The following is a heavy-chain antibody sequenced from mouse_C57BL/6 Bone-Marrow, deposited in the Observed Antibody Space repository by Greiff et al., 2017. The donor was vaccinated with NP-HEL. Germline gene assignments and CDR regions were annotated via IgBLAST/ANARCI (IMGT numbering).Heavy chain of an antibody. V-gene: IGHV5-4*01. CDR3: ARDLGEGMYYYGSSYGFDY. D-gene: IGHD1-1*01. J-gene: IGHJ2*01. Sequence: EVKVVESGGGLVKPGGSLKLSCAASGFTFSSYAMSWVRQTPEKRLEWVATISDGGSYTYYPDNVKGRFTISSDNAKNNLYLQMSHLKSEDTAMYYCARDLGEGMYYYGSSYGFDYWGQGTTLTVSS. CDR2: ISDGGSYT. CDR1: GFTFSSYA.